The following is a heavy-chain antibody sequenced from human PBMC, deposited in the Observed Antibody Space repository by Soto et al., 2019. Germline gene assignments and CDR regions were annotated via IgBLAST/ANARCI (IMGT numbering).Heavy chain of an antibody. D-gene: IGHD3-22*01. CDR3: AKLTYPSDSTGYYYERVSGWIDS. CDR1: GFMFSSYA. J-gene: IGHJ5*01. V-gene: IGHV3-23*01. CDR2: ISASGGTA. Sequence: GGSLRLSCAASGFMFSSYAMSWVRQAPGKGLEWVSSISASGGTANLADSVEGRCTISRDNSKSTLYLQMNSLRAEDTAVYYCAKLTYPSDSTGYYYERVSGWIDSWGQGTLVTVSS.